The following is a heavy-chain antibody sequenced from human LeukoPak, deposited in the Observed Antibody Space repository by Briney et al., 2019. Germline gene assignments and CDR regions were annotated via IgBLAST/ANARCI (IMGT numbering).Heavy chain of an antibody. CDR3: AREDSGGSCCY. J-gene: IGHJ4*02. V-gene: IGHV3-7*01. D-gene: IGHD2-15*01. CDR2: IKQDGSEE. CDR1: GFTFSSFW. Sequence: GGSLRLSCAASGFTFSSFWLSWVRQAPGKGLEWVANIKQDGSEEYYVDSVKGRFTISRDNAKNSLYLQMNSLRAEDTAVYYCAREDSGGSCCYWGQGTLVTVSS.